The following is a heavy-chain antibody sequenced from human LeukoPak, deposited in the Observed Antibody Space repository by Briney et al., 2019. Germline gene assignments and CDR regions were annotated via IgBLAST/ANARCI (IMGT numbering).Heavy chain of an antibody. CDR3: ARAYYDFWSGSGLLNYYYMDV. CDR1: GFTFSSYS. CDR2: ISSSSSYI. V-gene: IGHV3-21*01. Sequence: GGSLRLSRAASGFTFSSYSMNWVRQAPGKGLEWVSSISSSSSYIYYADSVKGRFTISRDNAKNSLYLQMNSLRAEDTAVYYCARAYYDFWSGSGLLNYYYMDVWGKGTTVTVSS. J-gene: IGHJ6*03. D-gene: IGHD3-3*01.